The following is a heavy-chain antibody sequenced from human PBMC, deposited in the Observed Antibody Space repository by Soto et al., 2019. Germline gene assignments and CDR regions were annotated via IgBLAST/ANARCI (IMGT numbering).Heavy chain of an antibody. Sequence: QVQLVQAGGEVKRPGASVKVSCKTSGYTFSNYGITWVRQAPGQPLEGLGWISLYSDGTKYAQKFQGRDSMTTDTSTTTAYMELRSLRSDDTAVYYCARVVPGAEAWFGPWGQGTLVTVSS. V-gene: IGHV1-18*01. CDR3: ARVVPGAEAWFGP. J-gene: IGHJ5*02. CDR1: GYTFSNYG. D-gene: IGHD2-2*01. CDR2: ISLYSDGT.